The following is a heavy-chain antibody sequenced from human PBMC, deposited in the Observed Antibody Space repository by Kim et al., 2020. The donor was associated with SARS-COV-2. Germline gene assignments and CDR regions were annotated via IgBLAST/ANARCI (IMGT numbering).Heavy chain of an antibody. J-gene: IGHJ6*02. CDR2: ISSSGSTI. CDR3: ARANYVWGSYRSLLHYYYYGMDV. V-gene: IGHV3-48*03. Sequence: GGSLRLSCAASGFTFSSYEMNWVRQAPGKGLEWVSYISSSGSTIYYADSVKGRFTISRDNAKNSLYLQMNSLRAEDTAVYYCARANYVWGSYRSLLHYYYYGMDVWGQGTTVTVSS. CDR1: GFTFSSYE. D-gene: IGHD3-16*02.